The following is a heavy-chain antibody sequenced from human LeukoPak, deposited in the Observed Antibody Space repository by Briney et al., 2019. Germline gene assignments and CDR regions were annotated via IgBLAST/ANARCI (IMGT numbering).Heavy chain of an antibody. Sequence: GGSLRLSCAASGFTFSDAWMSWVRQAPGKGLEWVGRIKSKTGGRTTDYAAPVKGRFSISRDDSKNTVYLQMNSLKTEDTAVYYCTRPRSGWWDFDYWGQGTLVTVSS. CDR1: GFTFSDAW. D-gene: IGHD6-19*01. CDR2: IKSKTGGRTT. J-gene: IGHJ4*02. V-gene: IGHV3-15*01. CDR3: TRPRSGWWDFDY.